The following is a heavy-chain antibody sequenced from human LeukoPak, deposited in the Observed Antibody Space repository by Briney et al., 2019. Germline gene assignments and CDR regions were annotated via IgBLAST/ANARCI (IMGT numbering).Heavy chain of an antibody. V-gene: IGHV3-64*01. Sequence: GGSLRLSCAAYGFSFTSFSMHWVRQAPGKGLESVSAISGGGSTTYYANSIKGRFTISRDNSKNTLYLQMGSLRAEDLAVYYCVREGLPGTYDYWGQGTLVTDSS. D-gene: IGHD6-13*01. CDR1: GFSFTSFS. CDR2: ISGGGSTT. J-gene: IGHJ4*02. CDR3: VREGLPGTYDY.